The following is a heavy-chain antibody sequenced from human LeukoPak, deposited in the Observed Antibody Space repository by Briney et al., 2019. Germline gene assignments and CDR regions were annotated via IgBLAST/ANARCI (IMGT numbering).Heavy chain of an antibody. CDR2: IKSKTDGGTT. CDR1: EFTFSNAW. D-gene: IGHD2-2*01. V-gene: IGHV3-15*01. J-gene: IGHJ4*02. Sequence: GGSLRLSCAASEFTFSNAWVTGVRQAPGKGLEWVGRIKSKTDGGTTDYAARVKGRFTISRDDSKNTLYLQMNSLKTEDTAVYYCTTVFQPLGYCSSTICYPNYWGQGTLVTVSS. CDR3: TTVFQPLGYCSSTICYPNY.